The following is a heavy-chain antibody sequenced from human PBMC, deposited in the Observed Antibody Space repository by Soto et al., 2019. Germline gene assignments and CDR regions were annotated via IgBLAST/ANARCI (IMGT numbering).Heavy chain of an antibody. CDR1: GYSFTSYW. CDR3: ARGDIVVVPATNYYYYYGMDV. J-gene: IGHJ6*02. D-gene: IGHD2-2*01. CDR2: IDPSDSYT. V-gene: IGHV5-10-1*01. Sequence: ESLKISCKGSGYSFTSYWISWVRQMPGKGLEWMGRIDPSDSYTNYSPSFQGHVTISADKSISTAYLQWSSLKASDTAMYYCARGDIVVVPATNYYYYYGMDVWGQGTTVTVSS.